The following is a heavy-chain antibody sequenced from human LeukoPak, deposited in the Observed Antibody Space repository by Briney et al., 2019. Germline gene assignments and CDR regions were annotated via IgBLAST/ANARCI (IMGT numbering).Heavy chain of an antibody. CDR3: ARGAATTAGIDY. D-gene: IGHD6-13*01. V-gene: IGHV3-74*01. CDR1: GFTFSSYW. Sequence: PGGSLRLSCAASGFTFSSYWMHWVRQVPGKGLVWVSHINTDGRGTTYGDPAKGRFTVSRDNAKNTLFLQMNSLRVDDTAIYYCARGAATTAGIDYWGQGTLVTVSS. J-gene: IGHJ4*02. CDR2: INTDGRGT.